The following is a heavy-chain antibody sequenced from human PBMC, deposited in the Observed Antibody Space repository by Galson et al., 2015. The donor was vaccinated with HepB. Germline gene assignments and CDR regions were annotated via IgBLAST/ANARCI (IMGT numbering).Heavy chain of an antibody. CDR2: ISAYNGNT. D-gene: IGHD2-2*02. CDR3: ARAFRYCSSTSCYSFFDY. CDR1: GYTFTSYG. J-gene: IGHJ4*02. V-gene: IGHV1-18*01. Sequence: SVKVSCKASGYTFTSYGISWVRQAPGQGLEWMGWISAYNGNTNYAQKLQGRVTMTTDTSTSTAYMELRSLRSDDTAVYYCARAFRYCSSTSCYSFFDYWGQGTLVTVSS.